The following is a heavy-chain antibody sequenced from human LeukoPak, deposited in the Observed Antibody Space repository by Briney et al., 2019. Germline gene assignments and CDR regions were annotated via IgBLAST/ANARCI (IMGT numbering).Heavy chain of an antibody. CDR3: ARGSPPGD. D-gene: IGHD3-16*01. V-gene: IGHV3-11*05. CDR1: GFTFSDYY. J-gene: IGHJ4*02. Sequence: PGGSLRLSCAASGFTFSDYYMTCIRRAPGKGLEWVSYISSSSGFTKYADSVRGRFTISRDNAKNSLYLQMNTLRVDDTAVYYCARGSPPGDWGQGTLVTVSS. CDR2: ISSSSGFT.